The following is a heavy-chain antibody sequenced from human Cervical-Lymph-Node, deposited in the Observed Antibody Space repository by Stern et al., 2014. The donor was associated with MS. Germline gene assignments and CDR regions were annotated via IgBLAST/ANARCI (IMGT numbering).Heavy chain of an antibody. V-gene: IGHV1-69*06. CDR1: GDTFSSYA. Sequence: VQLVESGAEVKKPGSSVKVSCNASGDTFSSYAINWGRQVPCQGLERMGGITPVFGTTNYAQKFQGRVTITADKSTNTAYMELMTLRSEDTAVYYCARGGGLVGYFDYWGQGTLVSVSS. D-gene: IGHD1-26*01. J-gene: IGHJ4*02. CDR2: ITPVFGTT. CDR3: ARGGGLVGYFDY.